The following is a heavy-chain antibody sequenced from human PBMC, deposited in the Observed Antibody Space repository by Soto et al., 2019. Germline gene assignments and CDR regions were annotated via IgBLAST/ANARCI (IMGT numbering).Heavy chain of an antibody. CDR3: VKCMVRGVPLSYYYYGMDV. Sequence: GGSLRLSCAASGFTFSSYGMHWVRQAPGKGLEWVAVISYDGSNKYYADSVKGRFTISRDNSKNTLYLQMNSLRAEDTAVYYCVKCMVRGVPLSYYYYGMDVWGQGTTVTVSS. J-gene: IGHJ6*02. D-gene: IGHD3-10*01. V-gene: IGHV3-30*18. CDR1: GFTFSSYG. CDR2: ISYDGSNK.